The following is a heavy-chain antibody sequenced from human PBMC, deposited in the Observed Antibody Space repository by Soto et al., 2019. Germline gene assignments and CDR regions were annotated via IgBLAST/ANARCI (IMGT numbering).Heavy chain of an antibody. J-gene: IGHJ3*02. CDR3: ARVWVGAFDI. CDR2: IYYSGST. V-gene: IGHV4-59*01. CDR1: GGSISSYY. Sequence: QVQLQESGPGLVKPSETLSLTCTVSGGSISSYYWSWIRQPPGKGLEWIGYIYYSGSTNYNPSLTMPVTISVDTSKNQFTLKLSSVTAADTAVYYCARVWVGAFDIWGQGTMVTVSS. D-gene: IGHD1-26*01.